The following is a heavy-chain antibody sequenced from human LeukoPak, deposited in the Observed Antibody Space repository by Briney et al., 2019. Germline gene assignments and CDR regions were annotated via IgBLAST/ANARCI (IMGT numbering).Heavy chain of an antibody. D-gene: IGHD2-2*01. CDR3: AGSDIVVVPAYNWFDP. V-gene: IGHV4-39*07. J-gene: IGHJ5*02. CDR2: IYYTGDT. CDR1: GDSVTNTRYY. Sequence: SETLSLTCTVSGDSVTNTRYYWGWIRQPPGKGLEWIGTIYYTGDTYYNPSLKSRVTISVDTSKNQFSLKLSSVTAADTAVYYCAGSDIVVVPAYNWFDPWGQGTLVTVSS.